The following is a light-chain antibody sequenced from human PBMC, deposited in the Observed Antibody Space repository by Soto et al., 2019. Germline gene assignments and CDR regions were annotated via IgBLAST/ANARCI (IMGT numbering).Light chain of an antibody. CDR3: QQSYSSPPT. CDR2: AAS. CDR1: QSISNH. Sequence: IQMTQSPSSLSASVEDRVIISCRASQSISNHLNWYQQKPGKAPKLLIFAASSLQSGVPSRFSGSRSGPDFTLNISSLQPEDFATYYCQQSYSSPPTFGQGTKV. J-gene: IGKJ1*01. V-gene: IGKV1-39*01.